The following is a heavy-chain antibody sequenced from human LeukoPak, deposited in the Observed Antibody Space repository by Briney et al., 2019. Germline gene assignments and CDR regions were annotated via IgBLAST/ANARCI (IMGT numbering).Heavy chain of an antibody. CDR3: AKASGTMIVVYYFDY. V-gene: IGHV3-30-3*01. CDR1: GFTFSSYA. J-gene: IGHJ4*02. CDR2: ISYDGSNK. D-gene: IGHD3-22*01. Sequence: GRSLRLSCAASGFTFSSYAMHWVRQAPGKGLEWVAVISYDGSNKYYADSVKGRFTISRDNSKNTLYLQMNSLRAEDTAVYYCAKASGTMIVVYYFDYWGQGTLVTVSS.